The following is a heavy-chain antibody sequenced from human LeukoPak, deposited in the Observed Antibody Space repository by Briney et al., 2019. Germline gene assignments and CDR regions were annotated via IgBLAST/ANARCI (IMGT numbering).Heavy chain of an antibody. CDR3: TTDSFSVTSFDY. Sequence: GGSLRLSCAASGFTFSNAWMSWVRQALGKGLEWVGRIKSKTDGGTTDYAAPVKGRFTISRDDSKNTLYLQMNSLKTEDTAVYYCTTDSFSVTSFDYWGQGTLVTVSS. CDR2: IKSKTDGGTT. CDR1: GFTFSNAW. V-gene: IGHV3-15*01. J-gene: IGHJ4*02. D-gene: IGHD2/OR15-2a*01.